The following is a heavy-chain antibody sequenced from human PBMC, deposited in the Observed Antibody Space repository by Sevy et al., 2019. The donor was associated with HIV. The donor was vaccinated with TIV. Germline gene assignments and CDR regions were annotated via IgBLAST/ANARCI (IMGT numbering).Heavy chain of an antibody. V-gene: IGHV4-61*01. CDR1: VASVSSGKYY. CDR2: VSYSGTT. CDR3: AREIYFYENSGFYYFDS. J-gene: IGHJ4*02. D-gene: IGHD3-22*01. Sequence: SETLSLTCNVSVASVSSGKYYWTWIRQPPGKDLEWIGHVSYSGTTNYNPSLKSRVTISEDTSKNQFSLSLNSVTAADTATYYCAREIYFYENSGFYYFDSWGLGILVTVSS.